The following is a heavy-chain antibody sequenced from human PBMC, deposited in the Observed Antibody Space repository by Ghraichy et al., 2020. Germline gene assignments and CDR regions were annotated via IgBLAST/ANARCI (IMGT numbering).Heavy chain of an antibody. J-gene: IGHJ3*02. V-gene: IGHV1-46*01. CDR1: GYTFTSYY. D-gene: IGHD3-22*01. CDR2: INPSGGST. CDR3: ARGSPNYYDSSREAFDI. Sequence: ASVKVSCKASGYTFTSYYMHWVRQAPGQGLEWMGIINPSGGSTSYAQKFQGRVTMTRDTSTSTVYIELSSLRSEDTAVYYCARGSPNYYDSSREAFDIWGQGTMVTVSS.